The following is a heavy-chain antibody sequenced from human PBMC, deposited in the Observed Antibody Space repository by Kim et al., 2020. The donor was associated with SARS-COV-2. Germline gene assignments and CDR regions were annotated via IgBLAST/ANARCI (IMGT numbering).Heavy chain of an antibody. Sequence: ASVKVSCKASGYTFTSYAMNWVRQAPGQGLEWMGWINTNTGNPTYAQGFTGRFVFSLDTSVSTAYLQISRLKAEDTAVYYCARGPNPLPAYYDFWSGYSVALGGYFDLWGRGTLVTVSS. D-gene: IGHD3-3*01. V-gene: IGHV7-4-1*02. CDR3: ARGPNPLPAYYDFWSGYSVALGGYFDL. J-gene: IGHJ2*01. CDR1: GYTFTSYA. CDR2: INTNTGNP.